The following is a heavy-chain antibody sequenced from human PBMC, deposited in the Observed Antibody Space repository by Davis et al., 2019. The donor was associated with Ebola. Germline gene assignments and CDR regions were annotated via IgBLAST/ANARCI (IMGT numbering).Heavy chain of an antibody. CDR1: GFTFGDYA. V-gene: IGHV3-49*04. D-gene: IGHD6-19*01. Sequence: GESLKISCTASGFTFGDYAMSWVRQAPGKGLEWVGFIRSKAYGGTTEYAASVKGRFTISRDDSKSIAYLQMNSLKTEDTAVYYCTRAGQVAVVLFDYWGQGTLVTVSS. CDR3: TRAGQVAVVLFDY. CDR2: IRSKAYGGTT. J-gene: IGHJ4*02.